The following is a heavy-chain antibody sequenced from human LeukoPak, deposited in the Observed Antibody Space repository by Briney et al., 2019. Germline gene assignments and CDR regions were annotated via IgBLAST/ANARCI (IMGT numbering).Heavy chain of an antibody. D-gene: IGHD3-22*01. Sequence: SETLSLTCAVYGGSFSGYYWSWIRQPPGKGLEWIGEINHSGSTNYNPSLKSRVTISVDTSKNQSSLKLSSVTAADTAVYYCARAFHYYDSSDYWGQGTLVTVSS. J-gene: IGHJ4*02. CDR1: GGSFSGYY. CDR2: INHSGST. V-gene: IGHV4-34*01. CDR3: ARAFHYYDSSDY.